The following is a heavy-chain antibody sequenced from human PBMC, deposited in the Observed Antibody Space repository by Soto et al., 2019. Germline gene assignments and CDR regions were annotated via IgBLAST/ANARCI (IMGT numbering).Heavy chain of an antibody. CDR1: RGSITNYY. D-gene: IGHD3-9*01. Sequence: SETLSLTCTVSRGSITNYYWSWIRQPPGKGLEWIGYIFHSGTTNYNPSLKSRVTISVDTSKSQFSLKLSSVTAADTAVYYCARVSGTYYDILTAYLYPDYWGQGTLVTVSS. V-gene: IGHV4-59*01. J-gene: IGHJ4*02. CDR3: ARVSGTYYDILTAYLYPDY. CDR2: IFHSGTT.